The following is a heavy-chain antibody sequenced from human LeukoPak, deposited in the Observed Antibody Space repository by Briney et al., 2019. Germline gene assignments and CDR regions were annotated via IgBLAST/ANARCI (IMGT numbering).Heavy chain of an antibody. Sequence: GGSLRLSCAASGFTFSSYWMTWVRQAPGKGLEWVANIKQDGSEIYYVDSIKGRFTISRDNAKNSLYLQMNSLRAEDTAVYYCAREGYYGILGSYGMDVWGQGTTVTVSS. CDR1: GFTFSSYW. CDR2: IKQDGSEI. V-gene: IGHV3-7*01. CDR3: AREGYYGILGSYGMDV. D-gene: IGHD3-9*01. J-gene: IGHJ6*02.